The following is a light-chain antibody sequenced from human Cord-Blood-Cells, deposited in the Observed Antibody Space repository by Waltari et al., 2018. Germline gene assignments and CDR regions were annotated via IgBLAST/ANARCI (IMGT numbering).Light chain of an antibody. Sequence: QSALTQPRPVSGSPGQAATISCTGTSSDVGGYKYVYWYQQHPGKAPKLMIYDVSKRPSGVPDRFSGSKSGNTASLTISGLQAEDEADYYCCSYAGSYTLVFGTGTKVTVL. J-gene: IGLJ1*01. V-gene: IGLV2-11*01. CDR2: DVS. CDR1: SSDVGGYKY. CDR3: CSYAGSYTLV.